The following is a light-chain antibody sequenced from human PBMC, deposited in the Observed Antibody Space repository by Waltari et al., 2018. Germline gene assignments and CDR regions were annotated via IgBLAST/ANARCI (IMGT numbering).Light chain of an antibody. CDR2: ETS. J-gene: IGKJ1*01. CDR3: LQDKSHPWT. CDR1: QGFSTY. Sequence: DIQMTQSPSSLSASAGDTVTITCRASQGFSTYLNWYQQKPGKPPKRLIYETSNLERGVPSRFSGSGSGTDFTLTISSLQPENFANYLCLQDKSHPWTFGQGTKLEIK. V-gene: IGKV1-17*01.